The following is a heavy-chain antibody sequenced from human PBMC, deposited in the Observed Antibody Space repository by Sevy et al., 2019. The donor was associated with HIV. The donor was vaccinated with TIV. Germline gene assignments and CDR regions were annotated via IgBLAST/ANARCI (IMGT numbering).Heavy chain of an antibody. D-gene: IGHD1-26*01. CDR3: AKGPLLRPFDP. V-gene: IGHV3-23*01. J-gene: IGHJ5*02. CDR2: ISGSGDST. Sequence: GESLKISCAASGFTFSNYAMSWVRQAPGKGLEWVSTISGSGDSTYDADSVKGRFTVSRDNSKNTLYLQMNSLRAEDTAVYYCAKGPLLRPFDPWGQGTLVTVSS. CDR1: GFTFSNYA.